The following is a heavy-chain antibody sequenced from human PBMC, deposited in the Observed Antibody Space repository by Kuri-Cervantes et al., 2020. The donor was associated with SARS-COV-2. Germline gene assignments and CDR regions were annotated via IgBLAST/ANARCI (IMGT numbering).Heavy chain of an antibody. V-gene: IGHV1-2*06. CDR1: GYTFTGYY. CDR3: ARVRYIVGATETYYFDY. J-gene: IGHJ4*02. D-gene: IGHD1-26*01. CDR2: INPNSGGT. Sequence: ASVKVSCKASGYTFTGYYMHWVRQAPGQGLEWMGRINPNSGGTNHAQKFQGRVTMTRDTSISTAYMELSRLRSDDTAVYYCARVRYIVGATETYYFDYWGQGTLVTVSS.